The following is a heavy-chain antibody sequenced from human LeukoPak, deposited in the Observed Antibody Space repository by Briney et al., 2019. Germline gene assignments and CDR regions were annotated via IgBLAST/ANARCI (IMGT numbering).Heavy chain of an antibody. D-gene: IGHD3-22*01. V-gene: IGHV3-11*04. Sequence: GGSLRLSCAASGFTFSDAWMTWVRQAPGKGLEWVSYISSSGSTIYYADSVKGRFTISRDNAKNSLYLQMNSLRAEDTAVYYCARGDYYDSSDYYIDAFDIWGQGTMVTVSS. CDR1: GFTFSDAW. J-gene: IGHJ3*02. CDR3: ARGDYYDSSDYYIDAFDI. CDR2: ISSSGSTI.